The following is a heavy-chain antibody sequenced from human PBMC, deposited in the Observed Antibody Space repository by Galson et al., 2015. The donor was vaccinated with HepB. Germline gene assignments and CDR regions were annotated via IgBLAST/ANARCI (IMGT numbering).Heavy chain of an antibody. J-gene: IGHJ4*02. CDR1: GFTFSSYG. V-gene: IGHV3-23*01. CDR3: ARDLGDYGDYPHDY. D-gene: IGHD4-17*01. Sequence: LRLSCAASGFTFSSYGMSWVRQAPGKGLEWVSGIGGSGSSTYSADFVKGRFTISRDNSKNTLYLLMNSLRAEDTAIYYCARDLGDYGDYPHDYWGQGSLVIVSS. CDR2: IGGSGSST.